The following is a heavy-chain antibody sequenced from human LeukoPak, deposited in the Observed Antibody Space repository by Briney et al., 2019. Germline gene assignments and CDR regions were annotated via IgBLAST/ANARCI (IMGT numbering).Heavy chain of an antibody. CDR3: ARGYSGYGLNGPNWFDP. J-gene: IGHJ5*02. D-gene: IGHD5-12*01. CDR2: MNPNSGNT. V-gene: IGHV1-8*03. CDR1: GYTFTSYG. Sequence: ASVKVSCKASGYTFTSYGISWVRQATGQGLEWMGWMNPNSGNTGYAQKFQGRVTITRNTSISTAYMELSSLRSEDTAVYYCARGYSGYGLNGPNWFDPWGQGTLVTVSS.